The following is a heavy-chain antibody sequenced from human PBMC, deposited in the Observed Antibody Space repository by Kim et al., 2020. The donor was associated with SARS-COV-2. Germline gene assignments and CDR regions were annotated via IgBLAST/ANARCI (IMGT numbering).Heavy chain of an antibody. CDR1: GFTFSRYW. CDR3: ARGVVPAVTGVDDGFDI. Sequence: GGSLRLSCAASGFTFSRYWMHWVRQGPGKGLVWVSRIKSDGSSTSYADSVKGRFTISRDNAKNTLYLQMNSLRAEDTAVYYCARGVVPAVTGVDDGFDIWGQGTMVTVSS. J-gene: IGHJ3*02. CDR2: IKSDGSST. V-gene: IGHV3-74*01. D-gene: IGHD2-2*01.